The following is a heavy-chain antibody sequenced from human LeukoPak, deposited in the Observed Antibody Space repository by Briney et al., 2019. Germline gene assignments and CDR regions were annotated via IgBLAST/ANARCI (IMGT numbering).Heavy chain of an antibody. V-gene: IGHV3-53*01. CDR2: IYSGGST. D-gene: IGHD3-9*01. CDR1: GFTVSSNY. Sequence: GGSLRLSCAASGFTVSSNYMSWVRQAPGKGLEWVSVIYSGGSTYYADSVKGRFTISRDNSKNTLYLQMNSLRAEDTAVYYCARLFLDYDILTGYPISYYFDYWGQGTLVTVSS. J-gene: IGHJ4*02. CDR3: ARLFLDYDILTGYPISYYFDY.